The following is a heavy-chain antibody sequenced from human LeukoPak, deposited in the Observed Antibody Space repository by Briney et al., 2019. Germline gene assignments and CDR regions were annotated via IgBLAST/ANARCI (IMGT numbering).Heavy chain of an antibody. Sequence: ASVKVSCKVSGYTLTELSMHWVRQAPGKGLEWMGGFDPEDGETIYAQKFQGRVTMTEDTSTDTAYMELSSLRSEDTAVYYCARWAYAMVRGVQNYYYYYMDVWGKGTTVTVSS. J-gene: IGHJ6*03. V-gene: IGHV1-24*01. CDR2: FDPEDGET. D-gene: IGHD3-10*01. CDR3: ARWAYAMVRGVQNYYYYYMDV. CDR1: GYTLTELS.